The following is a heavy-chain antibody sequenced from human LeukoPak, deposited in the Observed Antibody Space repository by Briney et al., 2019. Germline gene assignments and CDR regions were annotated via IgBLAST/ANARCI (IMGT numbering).Heavy chain of an antibody. CDR3: AREGGYSYGDAPLHFDN. CDR1: GGSFSSGSYY. V-gene: IGHV4-61*02. Sequence: SQTLSLTCTVSGGSFSSGSYYWSWIRQPAGKGLEWIGRIETSGSTNYSPSLKSRVTISVDTSKNQFSLKVSSVTAADTAVYYCAREGGYSYGDAPLHFDNWGQGTLVTVSS. D-gene: IGHD5-18*01. CDR2: IETSGST. J-gene: IGHJ4*02.